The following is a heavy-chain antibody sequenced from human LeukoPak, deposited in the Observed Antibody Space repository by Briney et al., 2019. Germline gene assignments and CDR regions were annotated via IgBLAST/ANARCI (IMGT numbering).Heavy chain of an antibody. V-gene: IGHV3-7*01. CDR1: GFIFSNYW. Sequence: GGSLRLSCAASGFIFSNYWMSWVRHAPGKGLEWVATIKQDGGEKYYVDSVKGRFTISRDNAKNSLSLQMSSLRAEDTAVYYCARDRNTDFWSGYYTNYFDYWGQGTLVIVSS. D-gene: IGHD3-3*01. CDR2: IKQDGGEK. CDR3: ARDRNTDFWSGYYTNYFDY. J-gene: IGHJ4*02.